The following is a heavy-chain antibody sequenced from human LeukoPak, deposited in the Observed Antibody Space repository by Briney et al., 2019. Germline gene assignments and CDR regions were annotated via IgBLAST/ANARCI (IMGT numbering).Heavy chain of an antibody. CDR3: VKSGGYYYLDA. CDR1: GFIFYDFS. D-gene: IGHD2-15*01. Sequence: PGRSLRFSCAASGFIFYDFSMHWVRQAPGKGLEWVSSVSWNSDIIDYADSVRGRFTISRDNDQNSLYLEMNSLRAEDTALYYCVKSGGYYYLDAWGKGTTVIVSS. CDR2: VSWNSDII. V-gene: IGHV3-9*01. J-gene: IGHJ6*03.